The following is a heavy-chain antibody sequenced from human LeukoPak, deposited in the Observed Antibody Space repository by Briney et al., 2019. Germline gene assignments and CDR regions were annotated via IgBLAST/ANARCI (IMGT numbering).Heavy chain of an antibody. J-gene: IGHJ3*02. CDR3: ARGITMIVVASDAFDI. V-gene: IGHV3-21*01. Sequence: PGGSLRLSCAASGFTFSSYSMNWVRQAPGKGLEWVSSISSSSSYIYHADSVKGRFTISRDNAKNSLYLQMNSLRAEDTAVYYCARGITMIVVASDAFDIWGQGTMVTVSS. CDR1: GFTFSSYS. CDR2: ISSSSSYI. D-gene: IGHD3-22*01.